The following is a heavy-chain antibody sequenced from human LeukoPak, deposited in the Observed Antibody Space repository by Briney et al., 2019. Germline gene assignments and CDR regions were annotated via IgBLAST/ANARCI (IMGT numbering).Heavy chain of an antibody. D-gene: IGHD2/OR15-2a*01. CDR3: ARDNSPFYYYGMDV. CDR1: GGSISSGDSY. V-gene: IGHV4-30-4*01. Sequence: SETLSLTCTVSGGSISSGDSYWSWIRQPPGKGLEWIGYIYYSGNTYYNPSLKSRVTISVDTSKNQFSLKLSSVTAADTAVYYCARDNSPFYYYGMDVWGQGTTVTVSS. J-gene: IGHJ6*02. CDR2: IYYSGNT.